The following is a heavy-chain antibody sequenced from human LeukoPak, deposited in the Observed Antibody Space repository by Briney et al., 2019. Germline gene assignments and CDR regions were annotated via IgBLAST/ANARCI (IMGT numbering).Heavy chain of an antibody. D-gene: IGHD6-19*01. Sequence: SETLSLTCTVSGGSIGTYYWSWIRQPAGKGLEWIGRIYSSGSTNYNPSFKSRVTMSVDTSKNQFSLKLSSVTAADTAVYYCARGSSAWSVPFDLWGQGTLVTVSS. V-gene: IGHV4-4*07. CDR1: GGSIGTYY. J-gene: IGHJ5*02. CDR3: ARGSSAWSVPFDL. CDR2: IYSSGST.